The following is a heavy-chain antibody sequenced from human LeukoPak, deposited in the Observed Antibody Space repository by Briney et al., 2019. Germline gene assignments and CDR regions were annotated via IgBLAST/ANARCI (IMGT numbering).Heavy chain of an antibody. CDR1: GFTFSSYA. D-gene: IGHD4-17*01. CDR2: ISGSGGST. Sequence: PGGSLRLSCAASGFTFSSYAMSWVRQAPGKGLEWVSAISGSGGSTYYADSVKGRFTISRDNSKNTLYLQMNSLRAEDTAVYYCAIARDDYGDYPKDYWGQGTLVTVSS. V-gene: IGHV3-23*01. J-gene: IGHJ4*02. CDR3: AIARDDYGDYPKDY.